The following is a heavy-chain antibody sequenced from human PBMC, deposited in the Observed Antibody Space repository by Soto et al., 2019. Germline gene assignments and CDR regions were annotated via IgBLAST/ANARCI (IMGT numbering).Heavy chain of an antibody. CDR2: IYYSGST. D-gene: IGHD2-21*01. CDR1: GGSISSYY. CDR3: ARHTRGADAFDI. J-gene: IGHJ3*02. V-gene: IGHV4-59*01. Sequence: QVQLQESGPGLVKPSETLSLTCTVSGGSISSYYWSWIRQPPGKGLEWIGYIYYSGSTNYNPSLKSRVTISVDTSKTQFSLKRSSVTAADTAVYYCARHTRGADAFDIWGQGTMVTVSS.